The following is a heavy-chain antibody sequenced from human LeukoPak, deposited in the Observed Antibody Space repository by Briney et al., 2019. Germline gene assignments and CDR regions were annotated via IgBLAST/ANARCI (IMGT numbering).Heavy chain of an antibody. CDR1: GFTFSSYW. J-gene: IGHJ4*02. D-gene: IGHD4-17*01. Sequence: PGGSLRLSCAASGFTFSSYWMTWVRQAPGKGLEWVSAISGSGGSTYYADSVKGRFTISRDNSKNTLYLQMNSLRAEDAAVYYCARGAYGDYAGEFDYWGQGTLVTVSS. V-gene: IGHV3-23*01. CDR2: ISGSGGST. CDR3: ARGAYGDYAGEFDY.